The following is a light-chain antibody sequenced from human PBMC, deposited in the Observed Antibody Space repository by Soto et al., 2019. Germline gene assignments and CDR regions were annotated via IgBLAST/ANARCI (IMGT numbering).Light chain of an antibody. J-gene: IGLJ1*01. CDR2: QDS. V-gene: IGLV3-1*01. CDR3: QAWDSSTAV. Sequence: SYELTQPPSVSVSPGQTASITCSGDKLGHKYACWYQQKPGQSPVLVIYQDSKRPSGIPERFSGSNSGNTATLTISGTQAMDEADYYCQAWDSSTAVFGTGTKLTVL. CDR1: KLGHKY.